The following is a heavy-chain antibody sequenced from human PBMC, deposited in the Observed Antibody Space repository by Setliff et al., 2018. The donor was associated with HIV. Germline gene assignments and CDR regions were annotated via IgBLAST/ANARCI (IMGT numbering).Heavy chain of an antibody. CDR1: GYTFTNYG. J-gene: IGHJ4*02. CDR2: INAHNGNI. Sequence: RASVKVSCKTSGYTFTNYGISWVRQTPRQGLEWMGWINAHNGNIKYAQKFQGRVTVTTDTSTSTGYMELKSLTSDDTAVYYCARAAGYQLLGWGQGTLVTVS. V-gene: IGHV1-18*01. D-gene: IGHD1-1*01. CDR3: ARAAGYQLLG.